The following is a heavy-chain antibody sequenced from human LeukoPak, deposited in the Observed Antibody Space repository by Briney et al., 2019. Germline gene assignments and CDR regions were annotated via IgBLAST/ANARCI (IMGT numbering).Heavy chain of an antibody. J-gene: IGHJ4*02. Sequence: GGSLRLSCAASGFTFYNYAMFWVRQPPGKGLEWVFVISEKGDTTYYADSVVGRFTISRDNSKNALYLQMNSLTIEDTAFYYCAKGQTGDCWGQGTLVTVSS. V-gene: IGHV3-43*02. D-gene: IGHD1-1*01. CDR3: AKGQTGDC. CDR2: ISEKGDTT. CDR1: GFTFYNYA.